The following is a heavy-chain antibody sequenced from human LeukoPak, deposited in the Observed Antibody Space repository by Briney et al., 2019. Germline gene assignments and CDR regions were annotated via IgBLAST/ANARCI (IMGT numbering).Heavy chain of an antibody. CDR3: VREGEKSGFDI. CDR2: ICSSGTTT. J-gene: IGHJ3*02. Sequence: GGSLRLSCADSGFIFGAYEMNLVRQAPGKGLEWLSYICSSGTTTYYADSVKGRFTTSRDNAKNSFYLQMNSLTAEDTATYDCVREGEKSGFDIWGQGTMVTVSS. V-gene: IGHV3-48*03. CDR1: GFIFGAYE. D-gene: IGHD1-26*01.